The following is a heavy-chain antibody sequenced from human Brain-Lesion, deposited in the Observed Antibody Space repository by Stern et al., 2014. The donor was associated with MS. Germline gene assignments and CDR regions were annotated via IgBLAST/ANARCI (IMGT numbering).Heavy chain of an antibody. CDR3: ARDQRGITIFGVVTDYYYLGMDV. D-gene: IGHD3-3*01. CDR2: INPNTGGT. J-gene: IGHJ6*02. V-gene: IGHV1-2*02. Sequence: VQLLESGAEVKKPGASVKGSCKTSGYIFTGYYIHWVRQAPGQGLEWMAWINPNTGGTKNAQKFQGRVTMSRDTSISTAYVELSSLTSDDTAVYYCARDQRGITIFGVVTDYYYLGMDVWGQGTTVTVSS. CDR1: GYIFTGYY.